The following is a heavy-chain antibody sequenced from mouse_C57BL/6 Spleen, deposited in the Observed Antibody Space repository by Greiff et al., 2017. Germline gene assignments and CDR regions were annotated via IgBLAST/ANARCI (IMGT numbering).Heavy chain of an antibody. CDR3: TRGHYYGSSSFDY. J-gene: IGHJ2*01. CDR1: GYTFTDYE. D-gene: IGHD1-1*01. Sequence: QVQLQQSGAELVRPGASVTLSCKASGYTFTDYEMHWVKQTPVHGLEWIGAIDPETGGTAYNQKFKGKAILTADKSSSTAYMELRSLTSEDSAVYYCTRGHYYGSSSFDYWGQGTTLTVSS. V-gene: IGHV1-15*01. CDR2: IDPETGGT.